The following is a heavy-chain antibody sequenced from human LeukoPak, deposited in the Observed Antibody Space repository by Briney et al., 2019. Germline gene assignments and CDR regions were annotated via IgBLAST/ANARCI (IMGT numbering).Heavy chain of an antibody. CDR3: SRGPIQLWVHNGVDV. J-gene: IGHJ6*01. D-gene: IGHD5-18*01. Sequence: GGSLRLSCTTSGFNFSDHAMNWVRQAPGKGLEWVGFIRSKAYSGTTEYAASVKGRFTISRDDSKTVVYLQMNSLKSEDTGVYYRSRGPIQLWVHNGVDVWRGATTVTVP. CDR1: GFNFSDHA. CDR2: IRSKAYSGTT. V-gene: IGHV3-49*04.